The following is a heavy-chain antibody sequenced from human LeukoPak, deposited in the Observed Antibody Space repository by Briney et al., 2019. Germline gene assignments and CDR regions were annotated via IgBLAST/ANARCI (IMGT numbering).Heavy chain of an antibody. Sequence: GASVKVSCKASGYTFTSYYLHWVRQAPVQGLEWVGIINPSGGSTIDAQKFQGRVTMTRDTSTSTVYMELSSLRSEDTAVYYCARTWGPSRNYYFDYWGQGTLVTVSS. V-gene: IGHV1-46*01. D-gene: IGHD3-16*01. J-gene: IGHJ4*02. CDR2: INPSGGST. CDR3: ARTWGPSRNYYFDY. CDR1: GYTFTSYY.